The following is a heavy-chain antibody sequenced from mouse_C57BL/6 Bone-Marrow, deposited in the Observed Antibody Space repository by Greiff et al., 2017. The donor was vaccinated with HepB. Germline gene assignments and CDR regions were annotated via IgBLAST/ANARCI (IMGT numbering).Heavy chain of an antibody. D-gene: IGHD2-5*01. CDR2: IYPGSGST. J-gene: IGHJ2*01. V-gene: IGHV1-55*01. CDR3: ARREVYSNYDYFDY. Sequence: QVQLKQPGAELVKPGASVKMSCKASGYTFTSYWITWVKQRPGQGLEWIGDIYPGSGSTNYNEKFKSKATLTVDTSSSTAYMQLSSLTSEDSAVYYCARREVYSNYDYFDYWGQGTTLTVSS. CDR1: GYTFTSYW.